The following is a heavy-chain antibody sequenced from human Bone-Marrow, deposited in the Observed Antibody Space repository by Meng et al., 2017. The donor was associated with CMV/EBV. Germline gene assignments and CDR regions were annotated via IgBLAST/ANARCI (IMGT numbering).Heavy chain of an antibody. J-gene: IGHJ6*02. D-gene: IGHD2-2*01. CDR2: FDPEDGET. V-gene: IGHV1-24*01. CDR3: AIQFVVVPAAIRTEYYYYYGMDV. Sequence: ASVKVSCKVSGYTLTELSMHWVRQAPGKGLEWMGGFDPEDGETIYAQKFQGRVTMTEDTSTGTAYMELSSLRSEDTAVYYCAIQFVVVPAAIRTEYYYYYGMDVWGQGTTVTVSS. CDR1: GYTLTELS.